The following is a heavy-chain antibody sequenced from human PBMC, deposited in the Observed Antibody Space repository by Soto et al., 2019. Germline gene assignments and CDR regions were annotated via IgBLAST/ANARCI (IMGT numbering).Heavy chain of an antibody. D-gene: IGHD3-10*02. Sequence: QVQLQESGPGLLKPSQTLSLTCTVSGGSISSGDYYWSWIRQPPGKGMEWIGYIYYSGSTYYNPSLKSRVTISVDTSKHHFSLKLSSVTAADTAAYDCARERYVRGVTPDCMGVWGQGTTVTVT. J-gene: IGHJ6*01. CDR3: ARERYVRGVTPDCMGV. CDR2: IYYSGST. CDR1: GGSISSGDYY. V-gene: IGHV4-30-4*01.